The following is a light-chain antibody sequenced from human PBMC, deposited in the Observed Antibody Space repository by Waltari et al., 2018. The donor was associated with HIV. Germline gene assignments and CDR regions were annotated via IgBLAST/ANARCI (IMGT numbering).Light chain of an antibody. Sequence: QSVLTQPPSVSAAPGQKVTISCSGSSSNIRNNYVSWYQQLPGTAPKLLIYDNNKRPSGIPDRFSGSKSGTSATLGITGLQTGDEADYDCGTWDSSLSAGLFGGGTKLTVL. J-gene: IGLJ2*01. V-gene: IGLV1-51*01. CDR1: SSNIRNNY. CDR2: DNN. CDR3: GTWDSSLSAGL.